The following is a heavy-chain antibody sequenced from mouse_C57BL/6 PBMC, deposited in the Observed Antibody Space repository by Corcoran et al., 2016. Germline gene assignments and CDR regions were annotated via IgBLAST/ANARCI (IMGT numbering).Heavy chain of an antibody. V-gene: IGHV9-3*01. CDR2: INTYSGVP. CDR3: ARDPPFLYYAMDY. Sequence: QIQLVQSGPELKKPGETVKISCKASGYTFTTYGMSWVKQAPGKGLKWMGWINTYSGVPTYADDFKGRFAFSLETSASTTYLQINNLKNEDTATYFCARDPPFLYYAMDYWGQGTSVTVSS. CDR1: GYTFTTYG. J-gene: IGHJ4*01.